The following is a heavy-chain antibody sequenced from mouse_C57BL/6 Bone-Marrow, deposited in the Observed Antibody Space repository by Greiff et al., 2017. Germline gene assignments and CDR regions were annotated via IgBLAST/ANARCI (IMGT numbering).Heavy chain of an antibody. V-gene: IGHV5-9*01. CDR2: ISGGGGNT. J-gene: IGHJ3*01. D-gene: IGHD1-1*01. CDR1: GFTFSSYT. Sequence: EVQLVESGGGLVKPGGSLKLSCAASGFTFSSYTMSWVRQTPEKRLEWVATISGGGGNTYYPDSVKGRFTISRDNAKNTLYLQMSSLRSEVTALSYFASLYYYGSIYPPWFAYWGQGTLVPVSA. CDR3: ASLYYYGSIYPPWFAY.